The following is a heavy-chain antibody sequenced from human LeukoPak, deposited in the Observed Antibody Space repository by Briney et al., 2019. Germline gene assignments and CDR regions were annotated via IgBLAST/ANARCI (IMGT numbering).Heavy chain of an antibody. V-gene: IGHV3-23*01. CDR1: GFTFSSYA. CDR3: AKDSSGWYSIHDAFDI. D-gene: IGHD6-19*01. Sequence: GGSLRLSCAASGFTFSSYAMSWVRQAPGKVLEWVSAISGSGGSTYYADSVKGRFTISRDNSKNTLYLQMNSLRAEDTAVYYCAKDSSGWYSIHDAFDIWGQGTMVTVSS. CDR2: ISGSGGST. J-gene: IGHJ3*02.